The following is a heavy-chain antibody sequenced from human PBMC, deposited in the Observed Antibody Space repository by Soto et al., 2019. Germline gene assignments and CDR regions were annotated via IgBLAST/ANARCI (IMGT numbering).Heavy chain of an antibody. CDR2: IIPIFGTA. CDR1: GDSFSSYA. V-gene: IGHV1-69*13. CDR3: ARDRPDYVPPNYYYYYGMDV. Sequence: SVKGYCKASGDSFSSYAISWVRQAPRQGLEWMGGIIPIFGTANYAQKLQGRVTITADESTSTAYMELSSLRSEDTAVYYCARDRPDYVPPNYYYYYGMDVSGQGTTVTVSS. J-gene: IGHJ6*02. D-gene: IGHD4-17*01.